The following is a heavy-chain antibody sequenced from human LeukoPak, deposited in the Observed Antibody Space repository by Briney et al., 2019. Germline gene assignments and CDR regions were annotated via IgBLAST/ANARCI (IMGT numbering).Heavy chain of an antibody. CDR2: ISSSSSYI. D-gene: IGHD4-23*01. V-gene: IGHV3-21*03. J-gene: IGHJ4*02. CDR3: TRGNSFGMPRDY. Sequence: GGSLRLSCAASGFTFSSYSMNWVRQAPGKGLEWVSSISSSSSYIYYADSVKGRFTISRDNAKNSLYLQMNSLKTEDTAVYYCTRGNSFGMPRDYWGQGTLVTVSS. CDR1: GFTFSSYS.